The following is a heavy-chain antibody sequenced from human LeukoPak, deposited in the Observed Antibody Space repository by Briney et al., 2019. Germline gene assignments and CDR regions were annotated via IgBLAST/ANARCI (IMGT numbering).Heavy chain of an antibody. CDR3: ANGQWLVGGSDFDH. V-gene: IGHV3-23*01. CDR1: GFTFSTYA. Sequence: PGGSLRLSCVVSGFTFSTYAMSWVRQAPGKGLEWVAFISGSGRNTYYADSVKGRFTISRDNSKNTLYLQMNGLRPQDTAMYYCANGQWLVGGSDFDHWGQGTLVTVSS. J-gene: IGHJ4*02. D-gene: IGHD6-19*01. CDR2: ISGSGRNT.